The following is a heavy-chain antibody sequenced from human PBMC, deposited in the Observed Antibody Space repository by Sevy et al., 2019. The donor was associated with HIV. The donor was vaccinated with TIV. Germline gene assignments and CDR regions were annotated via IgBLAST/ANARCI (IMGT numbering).Heavy chain of an antibody. Sequence: GGSLRLSCAASGFTFSSYAMHWDRQAPGKGLEWVAVISYDGSNKYSADSVKGRFTISRDNSKNTLYLQMNSLRAEDTAVYYCANTARVNVYDFWRGYYDHWGQGTLVTVSS. CDR3: ANTARVNVYDFWRGYYDH. D-gene: IGHD3-3*01. CDR2: ISYDGSNK. J-gene: IGHJ4*02. CDR1: GFTFSSYA. V-gene: IGHV3-30*18.